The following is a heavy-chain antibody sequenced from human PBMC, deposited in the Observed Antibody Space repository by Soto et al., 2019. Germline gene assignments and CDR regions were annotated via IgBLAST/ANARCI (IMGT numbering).Heavy chain of an antibody. CDR1: GGSISSYY. D-gene: IGHD3-16*01. Sequence: PSETLSLTCTVSGGSISSYYWSWIRQPPGKGLEWIGYIYYSGSTKYNPSLKSRVTISVDTSKNQFSLKLSSVSAADTAVYYCARLGLRFVWGIYGDDYGGQGTLVTVPS. CDR2: IYYSGST. CDR3: ARLGLRFVWGIYGDDY. V-gene: IGHV4-59*08. J-gene: IGHJ4*02.